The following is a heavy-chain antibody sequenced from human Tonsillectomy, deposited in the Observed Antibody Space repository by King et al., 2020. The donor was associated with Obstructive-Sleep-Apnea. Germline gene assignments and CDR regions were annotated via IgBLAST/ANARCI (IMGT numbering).Heavy chain of an antibody. CDR1: GGSFSGYY. D-gene: IGHD1-26*01. Sequence: VQLQQWGAGLLKPSETLSLTCAVYGGSFSGYYWSWIRQPPGKGLEWIGEINHSGSTNYNPSHKSRVTISVDTSKNQFSLKLRSVTAADTAVYYCARGDVGATTGYYYYDMDVWGQGTTVTVSS. CDR2: INHSGST. V-gene: IGHV4-34*01. J-gene: IGHJ6*02. CDR3: ARGDVGATTGYYYYDMDV.